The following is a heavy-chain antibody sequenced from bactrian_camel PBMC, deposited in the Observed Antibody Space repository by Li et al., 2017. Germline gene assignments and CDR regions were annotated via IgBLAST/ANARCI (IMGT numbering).Heavy chain of an antibody. CDR3: AAARSYCHSRRLLPATNFEY. CDR2: IYTGSDIT. Sequence: HVQLVESGGGSVQNGGSLRLSCEGSGITYRDPCMGWFRQAPGKEREGVAAIYTGSDITYYADSVKGRFTISRDNAKNTLYLQMNSLKPEDTAMYYCAAARSYCHSRRLLPATNFEYWGQGTQVTVS. D-gene: IGHD3*01. CDR1: GITYRDPC. V-gene: IGHV3S1*01. J-gene: IGHJ4*01.